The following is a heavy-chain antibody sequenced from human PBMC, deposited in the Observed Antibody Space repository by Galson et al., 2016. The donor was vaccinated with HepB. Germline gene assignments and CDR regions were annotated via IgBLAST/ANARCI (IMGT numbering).Heavy chain of an antibody. D-gene: IGHD6-19*01. CDR2: IYHDGRT. CDR1: GGSVSNNW. CDR3: ARHISVTGTRGFDS. Sequence: SETLSLTCGVFGGSVSNNWWSWVRQSPGKGLDWIGEIYHDGRTRLKPSLQSRVAISIDKSENQVFLNLNSVTAADTAVYYCARHISVTGTRGFDSWGQGILVTVSS. J-gene: IGHJ4*02. V-gene: IGHV4/OR15-8*01.